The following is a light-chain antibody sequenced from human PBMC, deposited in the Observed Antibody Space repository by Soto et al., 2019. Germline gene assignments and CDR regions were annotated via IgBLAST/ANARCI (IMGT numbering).Light chain of an antibody. CDR2: EVT. J-gene: IGLJ2*01. CDR3: SSYTGSSNLV. CDR1: SSDVGGYNY. Sequence: QSVLTQPASVSGSPGQSITISCTGTSSDVGGYNYVSWYQQHPGKAPKVMIYEVTNRPSGVSNRFSGSKSGNTASLTISGLQAEDEADYYCSSYTGSSNLVFGGGTQLTVL. V-gene: IGLV2-14*01.